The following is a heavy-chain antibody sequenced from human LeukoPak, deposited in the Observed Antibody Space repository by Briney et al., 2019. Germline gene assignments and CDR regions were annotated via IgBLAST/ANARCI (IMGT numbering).Heavy chain of an antibody. CDR2: IYYSGST. J-gene: IGHJ4*02. CDR3: ARVNSYSSSWHHLDY. V-gene: IGHV4-59*12. Sequence: SETLSLTCTVSGGSISSYYWSWIRQPPGKGLEWIGYIYYSGSTNYNPSLKSRVTISVDTSKNQFSLKLSSVTAADTAVYYCARVNSYSSSWHHLDYWGQGTLVTVSS. CDR1: GGSISSYY. D-gene: IGHD6-13*01.